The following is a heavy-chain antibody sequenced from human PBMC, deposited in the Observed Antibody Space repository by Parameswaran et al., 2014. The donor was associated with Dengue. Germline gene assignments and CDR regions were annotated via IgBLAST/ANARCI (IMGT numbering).Heavy chain of an antibody. CDR3: ARVADYYDSSGYSNWFDP. CDR2: ISSSSSTI. Sequence: VRQAPGKGLEWVSYISSSSSTIYYADSVKGRFTISRDNAKNSLYLQMNSLRDEDTAVYYCARVADYYDSSGYSNWFDPWGQGTLVTVSS. D-gene: IGHD3-22*01. J-gene: IGHJ5*02. V-gene: IGHV3-48*02.